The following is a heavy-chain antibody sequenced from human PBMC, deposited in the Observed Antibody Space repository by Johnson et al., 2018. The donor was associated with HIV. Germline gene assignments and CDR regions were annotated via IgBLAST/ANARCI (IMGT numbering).Heavy chain of an antibody. V-gene: IGHV3-66*01. J-gene: IGHJ3*01. CDR1: GFTVSSNY. Sequence: VQLVESGGGVVQPGGSLRLSCAASGFTVSSNYMSWVRQAPGKGLEWVSVIYSGGSTYYADSVKGRFTISRANSKNTLYLQMNSLRIEDTAVYYCARGSRYTYDNDDVYLLQAFDVWGQGTVVTVSS. D-gene: IGHD3-16*01. CDR3: ARGSRYTYDNDDVYLLQAFDV. CDR2: IYSGGST.